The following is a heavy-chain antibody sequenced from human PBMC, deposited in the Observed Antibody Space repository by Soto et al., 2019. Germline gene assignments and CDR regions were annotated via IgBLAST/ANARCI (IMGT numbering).Heavy chain of an antibody. J-gene: IGHJ4*02. CDR2: IYYSGST. D-gene: IGHD2-2*03. CDR3: ARVGSGHHLKGYYFDY. Sequence: SETMSLTCSVWGGSISSYYWSWIRQPPGKGLEWIGYIYYSGSTNYNPSLKSRVTISVDTSKNQFSLKLSSVTAEDTAVYYCARVGSGHHLKGYYFDYWGQGTLVTVS. CDR1: GGSISSYY. V-gene: IGHV4-59*01.